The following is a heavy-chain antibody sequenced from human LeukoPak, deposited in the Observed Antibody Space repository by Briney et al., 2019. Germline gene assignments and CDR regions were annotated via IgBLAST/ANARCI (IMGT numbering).Heavy chain of an antibody. D-gene: IGHD3-22*01. J-gene: IGHJ4*02. CDR2: IYYSGST. V-gene: IGHV4-59*12. Sequence: WETLSLTCTVSGASISNYYWSWIRQPPGKGLEWIGSIYYSGSTNYSPSLKSRVTISVDTSKNQFSLKLSSVTAADTAVYYCARGPLISSGYYYEGGENFDYWGQGTLVTVSS. CDR3: ARGPLISSGYYYEGGENFDY. CDR1: GASISNYY.